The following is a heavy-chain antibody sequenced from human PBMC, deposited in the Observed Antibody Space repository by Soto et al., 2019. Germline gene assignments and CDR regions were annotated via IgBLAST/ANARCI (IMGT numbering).Heavy chain of an antibody. J-gene: IGHJ4*02. Sequence: GESLKISCAASGFTFSSYWMSWVRQAPGKGLEWVANIKQDGSEKYYVDSVKGRFTISRDNAKNSLYLQMNSLRAEDTAVYYCARDALLWFGGVLDYWGQGTLVTVSS. CDR2: IKQDGSEK. D-gene: IGHD3-10*01. V-gene: IGHV3-7*01. CDR3: ARDALLWFGGVLDY. CDR1: GFTFSSYW.